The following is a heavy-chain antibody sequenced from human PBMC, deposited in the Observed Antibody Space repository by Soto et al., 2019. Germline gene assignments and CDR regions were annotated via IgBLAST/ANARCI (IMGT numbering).Heavy chain of an antibody. CDR2: IKSDGSST. CDR1: GFTFSSHW. Sequence: GGSLRLSCTASGFTFSSHWMHLVRQGPGKGLVWVSRIKSDGSSTSYADSVKGRFTISRDNAENTLYLQMNSLRVEDTAVYYCARGLRPVDYWGQGTLVTVSS. D-gene: IGHD4-17*01. J-gene: IGHJ4*02. CDR3: ARGLRPVDY. V-gene: IGHV3-74*01.